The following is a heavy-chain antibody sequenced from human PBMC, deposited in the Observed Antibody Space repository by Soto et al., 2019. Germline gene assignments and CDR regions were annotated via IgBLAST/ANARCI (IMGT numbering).Heavy chain of an antibody. CDR1: GGSINTATHS. Sequence: QLQLQESGSGLVKPSQTLSLTCAVSGGSINTATHSWSWIRQPPGKGLEWIGYIYHSGSTYYNPSVERRVAISIDKSNNQFALRLSSVTAADTAVYYCARGGGVTTTGDDYWGQGILVTVSS. V-gene: IGHV4-30-2*01. CDR3: ARGGGVTTTGDDY. CDR2: IYHSGST. J-gene: IGHJ4*02. D-gene: IGHD4-4*01.